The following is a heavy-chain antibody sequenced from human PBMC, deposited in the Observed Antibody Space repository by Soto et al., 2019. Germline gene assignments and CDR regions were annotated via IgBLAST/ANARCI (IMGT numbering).Heavy chain of an antibody. CDR1: EFTFSDYY. Sequence: QLVESGGGLVKPGTSLRLSCVASEFTFSDYYMHWIRQAPGKGLEWITYITSSSANTDYADSVKGRFTISRDNAKNSVFLQMNSLRAEDTAVYYCARGAPWVVTFPLDIWGQGTMVTVSS. J-gene: IGHJ3*02. CDR3: ARGAPWVVTFPLDI. CDR2: ITSSSANT. V-gene: IGHV3-11*05. D-gene: IGHD1-26*01.